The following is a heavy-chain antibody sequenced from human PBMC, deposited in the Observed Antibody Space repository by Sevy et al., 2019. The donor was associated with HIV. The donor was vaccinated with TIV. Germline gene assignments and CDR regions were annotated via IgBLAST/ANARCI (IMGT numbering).Heavy chain of an antibody. V-gene: IGHV3-23*01. Sequence: GGSLRLSCAASGFTFSRCAMNWVRQAPGKGLEWVSDISASGGGTNYADSVKGRFTISRDNSKNTLYLQMNSLRAEDTAVYYCAKGDSSGWHGRFDYWGQGTLVTVSS. CDR1: GFTFSRCA. J-gene: IGHJ4*02. CDR3: AKGDSSGWHGRFDY. CDR2: ISASGGGT. D-gene: IGHD6-19*01.